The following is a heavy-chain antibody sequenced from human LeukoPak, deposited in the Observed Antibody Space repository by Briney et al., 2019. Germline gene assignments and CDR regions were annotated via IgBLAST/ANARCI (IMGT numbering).Heavy chain of an antibody. CDR2: ISYDGSNK. Sequence: GGSLRLSCVASGFTFSTYGMSWVRQAPGQGLGWVAVISYDGSNKYYADSVKGRFTISRDNSKNTLYLQMNSLRAEDTAVYYCARGGHGGRPNDYWGQGTLVTVSS. J-gene: IGHJ4*02. D-gene: IGHD4-23*01. CDR3: ARGGHGGRPNDY. CDR1: GFTFSTYG. V-gene: IGHV3-30*03.